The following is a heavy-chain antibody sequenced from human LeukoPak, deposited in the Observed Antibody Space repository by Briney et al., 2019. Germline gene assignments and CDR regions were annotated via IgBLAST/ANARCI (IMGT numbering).Heavy chain of an antibody. J-gene: IGHJ3*02. Sequence: PGGSLRLSCAASGFTFSSYWMSWVRQAPGRGLEWVSYISTSGRTIYYADSAKGRFTISRDNAKNSLYLQMNSLRAEDTAVYYCASYIRAPFDIWGQGTMVTVSS. CDR2: ISTSGRTI. D-gene: IGHD3-10*01. CDR3: ASYIRAPFDI. V-gene: IGHV3-48*04. CDR1: GFTFSSYW.